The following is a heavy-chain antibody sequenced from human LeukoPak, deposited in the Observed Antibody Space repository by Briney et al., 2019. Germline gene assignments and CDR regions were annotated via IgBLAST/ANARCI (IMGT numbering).Heavy chain of an antibody. CDR1: VDFMRLYY. CDR2: IDYRGST. D-gene: IGHD5-12*01. V-gene: IGHV4-59*08. CDR3: ARPLGYSGYHGPPRGWFDP. J-gene: IGHJ5*02. Sequence: PSDTLSLTCTVWVDFMRLYYWRGVPRPPGRGREWMGNIDYRGSTNYNPSLESRVTMSVDTSKSQFSLISLKLTSVTAADTAVYYCARPLGYSGYHGPPRGWFDPWGQGTLVTVSS.